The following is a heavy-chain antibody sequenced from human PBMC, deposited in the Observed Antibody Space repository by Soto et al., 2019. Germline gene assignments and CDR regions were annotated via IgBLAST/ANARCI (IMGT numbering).Heavy chain of an antibody. CDR2: IIPIFGTA. CDR1: GGTFSSYA. Sequence: ASVKVSCKASGGTFSSYAISWVRQAPGQGLEWMGGIIPIFGTANYAQKFQGRVTITADKSTSTAYMELSSLRSEDTAVYYCARGSGWFVTTNYYYYGMDVWGQGTTVTVSS. V-gene: IGHV1-69*06. CDR3: ARGSGWFVTTNYYYYGMDV. J-gene: IGHJ6*02. D-gene: IGHD4-17*01.